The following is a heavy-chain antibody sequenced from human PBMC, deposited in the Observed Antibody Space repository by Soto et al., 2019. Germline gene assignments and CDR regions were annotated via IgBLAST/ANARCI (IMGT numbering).Heavy chain of an antibody. Sequence: GGSLRLSCAASGFTFSSLGMHWVRQAPGKGLEWVAIISNDGSSKYYADSVKGRFTISRDNSKNTLDLQLNSLRAEDTSVYYCAKEGGLSGSYYISSSYYFDYWGQGTLVTVSS. CDR1: GFTFSSLG. V-gene: IGHV3-30*18. CDR2: ISNDGSSK. CDR3: AKEGGLSGSYYISSSYYFDY. J-gene: IGHJ4*02. D-gene: IGHD1-26*01.